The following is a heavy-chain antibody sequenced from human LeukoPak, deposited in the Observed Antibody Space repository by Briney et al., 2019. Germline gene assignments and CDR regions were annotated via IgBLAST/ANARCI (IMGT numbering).Heavy chain of an antibody. CDR1: GFNFRYFW. CDR2: INQDGSAK. V-gene: IGHV3-7*01. J-gene: IGHJ4*02. D-gene: IGHD5-18*01. CDR3: ARYSYGSDY. Sequence: PGGSLRLTCLGSGFNFRYFWMSWVRQAPGKGLEWVANINQDGSAKYCVDSVKGRFTISRDNAKNSLYLQMNSLRAEDTAVYYCARYSYGSDYWGQGTLVTVSS.